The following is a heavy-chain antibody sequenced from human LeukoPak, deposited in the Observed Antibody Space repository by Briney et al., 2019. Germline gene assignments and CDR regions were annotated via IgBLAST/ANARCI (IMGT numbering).Heavy chain of an antibody. CDR1: GFTFSSYS. V-gene: IGHV3-48*01. CDR2: ISSSSSTI. CDR3: ARGSYYKLIDY. D-gene: IGHD3-10*01. J-gene: IGHJ4*02. Sequence: GALRLSCAASGFTFSSYSMNWVRQAPGKGLEWVSYISSSSSTIYYADSVKGRFTISRDNAKNSLYLQMNSLRAEDTAVYYCARGSYYKLIDYWGQGTLVTVSS.